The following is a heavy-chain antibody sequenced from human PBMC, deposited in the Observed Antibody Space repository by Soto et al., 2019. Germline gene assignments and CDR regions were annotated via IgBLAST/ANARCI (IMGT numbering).Heavy chain of an antibody. CDR1: GYNFAGYW. CDR2: IYPSDSDT. Sequence: GESLKISCKGSGYNFAGYWIAWVRQMPGKGLELMGIIYPSDSDTRYRPSFQGHVTILADKSISSAYLQWSSLRASDTAMYYCARGGVSTRTFDYWGQGTPVTVSS. CDR3: ARGGVSTRTFDY. V-gene: IGHV5-51*01. D-gene: IGHD3-3*01. J-gene: IGHJ4*02.